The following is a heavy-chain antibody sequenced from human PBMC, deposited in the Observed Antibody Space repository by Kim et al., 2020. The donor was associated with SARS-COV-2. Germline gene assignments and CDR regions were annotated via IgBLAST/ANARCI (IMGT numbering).Heavy chain of an antibody. J-gene: IGHJ4*02. D-gene: IGHD2-15*01. V-gene: IGHV4-39*01. CDR3: ASQDIVVVVAADFDY. Sequence: PSLKSRFTISVDTSKNQFSLKLSSVTASDTAVYYCASQDIVVVVAADFDYWGQGTLVTVSS.